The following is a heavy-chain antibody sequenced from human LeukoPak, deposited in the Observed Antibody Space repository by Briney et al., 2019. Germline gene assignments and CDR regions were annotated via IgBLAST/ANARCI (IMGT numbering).Heavy chain of an antibody. Sequence: PGGSLRISCAASGFTFSDHYMDWVRQAPGEGLEWVGRSRNKANSYTTEYAASVKGRFTISRDDSKNSVHLQLNSLKTEDTAVYYCVRASSNYYSDYWGQGTLVTVSS. CDR3: VRASSNYYSDY. CDR2: SRNKANSYTT. J-gene: IGHJ4*02. CDR1: GFTFSDHY. V-gene: IGHV3-72*01. D-gene: IGHD3-16*02.